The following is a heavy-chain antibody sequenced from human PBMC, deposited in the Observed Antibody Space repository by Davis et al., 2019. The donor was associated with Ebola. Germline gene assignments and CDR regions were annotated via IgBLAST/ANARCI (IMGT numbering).Heavy chain of an antibody. CDR3: AKVLQATNILATTYYYYALDV. D-gene: IGHD5-12*01. J-gene: IGHJ6*02. V-gene: IGHV3-23*01. Sequence: GESLKISCAASGFTFSSYAMTWVRQAPGKGLEWVSGITGSDGSTYCADSVKGRFTISRDNSKNTLYLQMNSLRAEDTAVYYCAKVLQATNILATTYYYYALDVWGQGTTVTVS. CDR1: GFTFSSYA. CDR2: ITGSDGST.